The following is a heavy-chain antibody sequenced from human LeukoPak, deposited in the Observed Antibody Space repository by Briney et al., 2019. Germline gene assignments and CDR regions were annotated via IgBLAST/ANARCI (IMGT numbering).Heavy chain of an antibody. J-gene: IGHJ6*02. V-gene: IGHV3-74*01. CDR3: AKRGTAAAGLYGMDV. D-gene: IGHD6-13*01. CDR2: VNSDGSRT. Sequence: PGGSLRLSCAASGLPFSTYWMHWVRQAPGKGLVWVSCVNSDGSRTIYADSVKGRFTISRDNSKNTLYLQMNSLRAEDTAVYYCAKRGTAAAGLYGMDVWGQGTTVTVSS. CDR1: GLPFSTYW.